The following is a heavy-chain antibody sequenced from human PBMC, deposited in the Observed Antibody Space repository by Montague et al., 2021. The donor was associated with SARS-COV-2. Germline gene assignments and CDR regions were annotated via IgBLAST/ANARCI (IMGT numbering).Heavy chain of an antibody. V-gene: IGHV3-33*01. CDR2: IWYDGSNK. CDR3: ARDARRYCSGGFCLNWFDP. CDR1: GFIFSNYG. J-gene: IGHJ5*02. Sequence: SLRLSCVASGFIFSNYGMNWVRQAPGKGLEWVAVIWYDGSNKYYADSVKGQFTISRDNSKKMLYLQMNSLRAEDTAVYFCARDARRYCSGGFCLNWFDPWGQGTQVTVSS. D-gene: IGHD2-15*01.